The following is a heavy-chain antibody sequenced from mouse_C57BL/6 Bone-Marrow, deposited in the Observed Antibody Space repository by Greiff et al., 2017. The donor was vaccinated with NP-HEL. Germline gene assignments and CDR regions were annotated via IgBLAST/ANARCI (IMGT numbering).Heavy chain of an antibody. V-gene: IGHV1-50*01. J-gene: IGHJ2*01. CDR1: GYTFTSYW. CDR2: IDPSDSYT. Sequence: QVQLQQPGAELVKPGASVKLSCKASGYTFTSYWMQWVKQRPGQGLEWIGEIDPSDSYTNYNQKFKGKATLTVDTSSSTAYMQLSSLTSEDSAVYYCARRTVVAPYYFDYWGQGTTLTVSS. D-gene: IGHD1-1*01. CDR3: ARRTVVAPYYFDY.